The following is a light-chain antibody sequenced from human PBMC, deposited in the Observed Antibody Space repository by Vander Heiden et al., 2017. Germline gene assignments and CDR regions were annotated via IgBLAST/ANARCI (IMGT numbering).Light chain of an antibody. CDR1: QSVDNK. V-gene: IGKV3-15*01. Sequence: EIVMTQSPASPSVFPGGRATLSCRASQSVDNKLGWYLQKPGQAPRLLFYGAASRATGVPARFSASGSGTEFALTISSLQPEDLGTYYCQQYDNWPYTFDQGTKLEI. CDR3: QQYDNWPYT. CDR2: GAA. J-gene: IGKJ2*01.